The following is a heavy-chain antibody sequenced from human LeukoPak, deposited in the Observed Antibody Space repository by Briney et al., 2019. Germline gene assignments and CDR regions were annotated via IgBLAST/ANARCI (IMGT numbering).Heavy chain of an antibody. CDR2: IKQDGSEK. D-gene: IGHD3-16*01. CDR1: GFTVSSNY. Sequence: GGSLRPSCAASGFTVSSNYMSWVRQAPGKGLEWVVNIKQDGSEKYYVDSVKGRFTISRDNAKNSLYLQMNSLRVEDTAVYYCARVRGRGGGDYYYYGMDVWGQGTTVIVSS. V-gene: IGHV3-7*01. CDR3: ARVRGRGGGDYYYYGMDV. J-gene: IGHJ6*02.